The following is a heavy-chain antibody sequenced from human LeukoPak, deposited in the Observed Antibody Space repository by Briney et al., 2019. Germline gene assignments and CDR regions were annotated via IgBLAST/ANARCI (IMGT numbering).Heavy chain of an antibody. D-gene: IGHD1-26*01. CDR3: ARDLGGDYFDY. V-gene: IGHV3-21*01. CDR2: ISSSSSYI. Sequence: PGGSLRLSCAASGFTVSSNYMSWVRQAPGKGLEWVSSISSSSSYIYYADSVKGRFTISRDNAKNSLYLQMNSLRAEDTAVYYCARDLGGDYFDYWGQGTLVTVSS. CDR1: GFTVSSNY. J-gene: IGHJ4*02.